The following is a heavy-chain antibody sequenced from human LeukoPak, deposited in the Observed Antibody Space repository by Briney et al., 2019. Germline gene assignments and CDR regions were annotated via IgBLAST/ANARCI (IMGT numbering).Heavy chain of an antibody. D-gene: IGHD6-19*01. J-gene: IGHJ5*02. CDR1: GGSISSSSYY. V-gene: IGHV4-39*07. CDR2: IYYSGST. Sequence: SETLSLTCTVSGGSISSSSYYWGWIHQPPGKGLEWIGSIYYSGSTYYNPSLKSRVTISVDTPKNQFSLKLSSVTAADTAVYYCARAASSGSAGWFDPWGQGTLVTVSS. CDR3: ARAASSGSAGWFDP.